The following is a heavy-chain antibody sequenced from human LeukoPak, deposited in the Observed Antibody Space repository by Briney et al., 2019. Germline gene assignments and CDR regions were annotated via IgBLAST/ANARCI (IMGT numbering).Heavy chain of an antibody. V-gene: IGHV3-23*01. CDR1: GFTFNSYA. J-gene: IGHJ3*02. CDR3: AKAALYGSGSYYTAFDI. D-gene: IGHD3-10*01. Sequence: GGSLRLSCAASGFTFNSYAMSWVRQAPGKGLEWVSTLTESGGRTYSADSVKGRFTISRDSSKNTLYLQMNSLRAEDTAVYYCAKAALYGSGSYYTAFDIWGQGTMVTVSS. CDR2: LTESGGRT.